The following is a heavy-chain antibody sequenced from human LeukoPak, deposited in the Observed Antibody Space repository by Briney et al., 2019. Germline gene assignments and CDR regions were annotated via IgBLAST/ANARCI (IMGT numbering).Heavy chain of an antibody. CDR2: INSDGSST. J-gene: IGHJ4*02. CDR3: ARDGATVVTPAFDY. CDR1: GFTFSSYW. V-gene: IGHV3-74*01. D-gene: IGHD4-23*01. Sequence: GGSLRLSCVASGFTFSSYWMHWVRQAPGKGLVWVSRINSDGSSTSYADSVKGRFTISRDNAKNTLYLQMNSLRAEDTAVYYCARDGATVVTPAFDYWGQGTLVTVSS.